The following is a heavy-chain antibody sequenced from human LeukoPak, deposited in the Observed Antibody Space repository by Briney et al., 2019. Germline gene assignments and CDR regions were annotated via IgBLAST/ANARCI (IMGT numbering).Heavy chain of an antibody. J-gene: IGHJ4*02. CDR1: GYTLTELS. CDR3: ARGEIGELDY. D-gene: IGHD1-7*01. CDR2: FDPEDGET. Sequence: ASVKVSCKVSGYTLTELSMHWVRQAPGKGLEWMGGFDPEDGETIYAQKFQGRVTMTTDTSTSTAYMELRSLRSDDTAVYYCARGEIGELDYWGQGTLVTVSS. V-gene: IGHV1-24*01.